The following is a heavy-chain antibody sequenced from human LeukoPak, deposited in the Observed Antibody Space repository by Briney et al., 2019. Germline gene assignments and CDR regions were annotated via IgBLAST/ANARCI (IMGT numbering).Heavy chain of an antibody. V-gene: IGHV3-23*01. Sequence: GGSLRLSCVASGFTFSSYGMSWVRQAPGKGLEWVSAISGSGGSTYYADSVKGRFTVSRDTSKNTLYLQMNSLRVEDTAVYYCAKAPRFGDHATEYYYYYMHVWGKGTTVTVSS. D-gene: IGHD3-16*01. CDR3: AKAPRFGDHATEYYYYYMHV. CDR2: ISGSGGST. J-gene: IGHJ6*03. CDR1: GFTFSSYG.